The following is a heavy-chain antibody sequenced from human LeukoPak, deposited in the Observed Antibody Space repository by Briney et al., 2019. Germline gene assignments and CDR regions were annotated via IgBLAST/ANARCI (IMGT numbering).Heavy chain of an antibody. Sequence: GGSLRLSCAASGFTFSSYAMSWVRQAPGKGLEWVSAISGSGGSTYYADSVKGRFTISRDNSKNTLYLQMNSLRAEDTAVYYCAKDGGDGYTTDPGGGGYYFDYWGQGTLVTVSS. CDR2: ISGSGGST. CDR1: GFTFSSYA. CDR3: AKDGGDGYTTDPGGGGYYFDY. J-gene: IGHJ4*02. V-gene: IGHV3-23*01. D-gene: IGHD5-24*01.